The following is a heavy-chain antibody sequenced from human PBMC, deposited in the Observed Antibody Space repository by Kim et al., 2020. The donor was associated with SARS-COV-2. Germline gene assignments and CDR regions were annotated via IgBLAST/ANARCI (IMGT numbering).Heavy chain of an antibody. Sequence: KNNETTGKGRFTSSRDNSKNTLYLQMNSLRAEDTAVYYCAKSGGSGWYYWGQGTLVTVSS. V-gene: IGHV3-23*01. CDR2: K. J-gene: IGHJ4*02. CDR3: AKSGGSGWYY. D-gene: IGHD6-19*01.